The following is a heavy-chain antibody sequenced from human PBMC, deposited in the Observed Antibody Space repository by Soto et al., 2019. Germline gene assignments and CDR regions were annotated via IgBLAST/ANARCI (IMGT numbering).Heavy chain of an antibody. J-gene: IGHJ5*02. CDR1: GGSISSSNW. Sequence: LSLTCAVSGGSISSSNWWSWVRQPPGKGLEWIGEIYHSGSTNYNPSLKSRVTISVDKSKNQFSLKLSSVTAADTAVYYCARDRGGGQLVRGWFDPWGQGTLVTVSS. D-gene: IGHD6-13*01. CDR2: IYHSGST. CDR3: ARDRGGGQLVRGWFDP. V-gene: IGHV4-4*02.